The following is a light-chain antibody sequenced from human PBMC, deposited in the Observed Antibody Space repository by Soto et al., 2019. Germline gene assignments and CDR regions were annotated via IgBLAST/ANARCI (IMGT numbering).Light chain of an antibody. CDR1: QGISSW. Sequence: DIQMTQSPSSVSASVGDRVTITCRASQGISSWLAWYQQKPGKAPKLLIYAASSLQSGAPSRFSGRGSGTDFTLSISRLQTESCATYDCQQAYCCPRTFGQGTKLEIK. CDR2: AAS. CDR3: QQAYCCPRT. J-gene: IGKJ2*01. V-gene: IGKV1-12*01.